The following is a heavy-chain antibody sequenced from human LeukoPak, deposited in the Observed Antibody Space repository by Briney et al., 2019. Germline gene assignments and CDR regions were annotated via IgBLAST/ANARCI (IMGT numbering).Heavy chain of an antibody. CDR1: GYTFTGYY. V-gene: IGHV1-2*02. J-gene: IGHJ6*02. Sequence: ASVKVSCKASGYTFTGYYMHWVRQAPGQGLEWMGWINPNSGGTNYTQKFQGRVTMTRDTSISTAYMELSRLRSDDTAVYYCARETMVRGVIVYYYYYGMDVWGQGTTVTVSS. CDR2: INPNSGGT. CDR3: ARETMVRGVIVYYYYYGMDV. D-gene: IGHD3-10*01.